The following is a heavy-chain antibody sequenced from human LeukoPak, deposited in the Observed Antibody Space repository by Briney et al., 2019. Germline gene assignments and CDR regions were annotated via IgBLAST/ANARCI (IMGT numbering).Heavy chain of an antibody. V-gene: IGHV4-34*01. CDR2: INHSGST. D-gene: IGHD3-10*01. Sequence: SETLSLTCAVYGGSFSGYYWSWIRQPPGEGLEWIGEINHSGSTNYNPSLKSRVTISVDTPKNQFSLKLSSVTAADTAVYYCARAPITMVRGVPPTKFDYWGQGTLVTVSS. J-gene: IGHJ4*02. CDR3: ARAPITMVRGVPPTKFDY. CDR1: GGSFSGYY.